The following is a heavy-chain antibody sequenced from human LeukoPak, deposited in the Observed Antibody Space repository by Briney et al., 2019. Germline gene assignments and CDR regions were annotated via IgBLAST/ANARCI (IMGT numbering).Heavy chain of an antibody. D-gene: IGHD5-24*01. CDR3: AGRGDGNLYYFDH. CDR2: ISSGSSYI. CDR1: GFTFNTYS. V-gene: IGHV3-21*01. Sequence: GGSLRLSCAASGFTFNTYSVNWVRQAPGQGLEWVSSISSGSSYIFYADSMKGRFTISRANAKTSLYLQMDSLRPADTAVYYCAGRGDGNLYYFDHWGQGTLVTASS. J-gene: IGHJ4*02.